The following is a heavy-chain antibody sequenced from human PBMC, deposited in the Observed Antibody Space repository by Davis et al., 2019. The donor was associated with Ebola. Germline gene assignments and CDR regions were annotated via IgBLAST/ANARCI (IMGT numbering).Heavy chain of an antibody. CDR3: ARAVLQPDYYVDY. CDR2: IYPGDSDT. Sequence: QISCYGSGYSFTSYWTGWVRQMPGKGLEWRGIIYPGDSDTRYSPSFQGQVNISADKSISTAYLQWSSLKASDTAMYYCARAVLQPDYYVDYWGQGTLVTVSS. D-gene: IGHD5-18*01. J-gene: IGHJ4*02. V-gene: IGHV5-51*01. CDR1: GYSFTSYW.